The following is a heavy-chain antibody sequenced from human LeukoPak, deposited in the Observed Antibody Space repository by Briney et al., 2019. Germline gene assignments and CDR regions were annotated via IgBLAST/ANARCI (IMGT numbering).Heavy chain of an antibody. D-gene: IGHD2-15*01. CDR1: GFTFTNFW. CDR3: ARDSGAAYGDYFPY. Sequence: GGSLTLSCAASGFTFTNFWIHWVRQAPGKGLVWVSRINSDGSSISYADSVKGRFTISRDNAKNTVHLQMNSLRAEDTAVYYCARDSGAAYGDYFPYWGQGALVTVSS. J-gene: IGHJ4*02. CDR2: INSDGSSI. V-gene: IGHV3-74*01.